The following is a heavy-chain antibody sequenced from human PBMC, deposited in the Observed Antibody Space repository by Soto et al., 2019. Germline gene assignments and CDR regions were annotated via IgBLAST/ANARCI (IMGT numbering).Heavy chain of an antibody. CDR2: IYYSGTT. CDR1: GGSIRLINHY. CDR3: ARGWVAARDFDY. V-gene: IGHV4-39*01. Sequence: SFTCTVSGGSIRLINHYWDWIRQSPGKGLEWIGTIYYSGTTVYNPSLQSRVTMSVDTSKNQFSLKLSSVTAADTAVYYCARGWVAARDFDYWGQGTLVTVSS. D-gene: IGHD6-6*01. J-gene: IGHJ4*02.